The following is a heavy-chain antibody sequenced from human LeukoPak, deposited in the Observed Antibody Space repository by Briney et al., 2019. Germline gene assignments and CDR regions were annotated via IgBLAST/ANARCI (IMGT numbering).Heavy chain of an antibody. D-gene: IGHD4-23*01. CDR3: VRDHGISVLTPGDS. J-gene: IGHJ4*02. CDR2: INLNSGGT. Sequence: EASVKVSCKASGYSFTDYYMHWVRQAPGQGLEWMGWINLNSGGTNYAQKFQGRITMTRDTSISTAYMELSRLRSDDTAVYYCVRDHGISVLTPGDSWGQGTLATVSS. V-gene: IGHV1-2*02. CDR1: GYSFTDYY.